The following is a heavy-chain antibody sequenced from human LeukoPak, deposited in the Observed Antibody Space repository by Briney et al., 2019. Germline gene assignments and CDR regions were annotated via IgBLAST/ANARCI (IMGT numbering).Heavy chain of an antibody. CDR1: GFTFTIYA. CDR3: VKLRYDYVWGSYLDY. V-gene: IGHV3-64D*06. J-gene: IGHJ4*02. D-gene: IGHD3-16*02. Sequence: GGSLRLSCSASGFTFTIYAMHWVRQAPGKGLEYVSAISSNGDSTYYADSVKGRFTISRDNSKNTLYLQMSSLRPEDTAVYYCVKLRYDYVWGSYLDYWGQGTLVTVSS. CDR2: ISSNGDST.